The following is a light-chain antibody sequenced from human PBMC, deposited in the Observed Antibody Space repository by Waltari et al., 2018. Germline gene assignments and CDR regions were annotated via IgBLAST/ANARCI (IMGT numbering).Light chain of an antibody. V-gene: IGKV3-20*01. CDR1: QSVSSTY. CDR3: QQYNSYSRS. Sequence: EIVLTQSPGTLSLSPGERATLSCRASQSVSSTYLAWYQQKPGQAPRPLIYGASSRATGIPDRFSGSGSGTEFTLTISSLQPDDFATYYCQQYNSYSRSFGQGTKLEIK. CDR2: GAS. J-gene: IGKJ2*01.